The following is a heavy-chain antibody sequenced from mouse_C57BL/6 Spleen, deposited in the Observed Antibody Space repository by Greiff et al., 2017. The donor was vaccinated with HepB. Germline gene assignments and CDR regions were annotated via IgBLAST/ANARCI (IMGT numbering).Heavy chain of an antibody. Sequence: QVQLKQSGAELVKPGASVKMSCKASGYTFTSYWITWVKQRPGQGLEWIGDIYPGSGSTNYNEKFKSKATLTVDTSSSTAYMQLSSLTSEDSAVYYCARRGSKGAYAMDYWGQGTSVTVSS. V-gene: IGHV1-55*01. CDR1: GYTFTSYW. D-gene: IGHD1-3*01. CDR3: ARRGSKGAYAMDY. CDR2: IYPGSGST. J-gene: IGHJ4*01.